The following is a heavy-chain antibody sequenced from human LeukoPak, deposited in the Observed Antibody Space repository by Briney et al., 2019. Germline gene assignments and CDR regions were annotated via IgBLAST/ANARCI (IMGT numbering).Heavy chain of an antibody. Sequence: PSETLSLTCAVSGYSISSGYYWGWIRQPPGKGLEWIGSIYHSGSTYYNPSLKSRVTISVDTSKNQFSLKLSSVTAADTAVYYCARERMIDSSGYRDAFDIWGQGTMVTVSS. V-gene: IGHV4-38-2*01. D-gene: IGHD3-22*01. CDR2: IYHSGST. CDR1: GYSISSGYY. CDR3: ARERMIDSSGYRDAFDI. J-gene: IGHJ3*02.